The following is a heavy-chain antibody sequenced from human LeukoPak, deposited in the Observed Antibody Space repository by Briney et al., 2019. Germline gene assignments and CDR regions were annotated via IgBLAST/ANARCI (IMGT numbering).Heavy chain of an antibody. D-gene: IGHD6-13*01. CDR1: GGTFSSYA. Sequence: GASVKVPCKASGGTFSSYAISWVRQAPGRGLEWMGRIIPILGIANYAQKFQGRVTITADKSTSTAYMELSSLRSEDTAVYYCASIAAAGTFFDYWGQGTLVTVSS. J-gene: IGHJ4*02. CDR3: ASIAAAGTFFDY. CDR2: IIPILGIA. V-gene: IGHV1-69*04.